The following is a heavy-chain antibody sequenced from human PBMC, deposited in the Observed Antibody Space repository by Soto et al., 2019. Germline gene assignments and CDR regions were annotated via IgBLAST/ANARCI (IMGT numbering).Heavy chain of an antibody. CDR3: ARHWALGPPTDY. CDR2: IYYSGST. V-gene: IGHV4-59*08. Sequence: SETLSLTCTVSGGSISSYYWSWIRQPPGKGLEWIGYIYYSGSTNYNPSLKSRVTISVDTSKNQFSLKLSSVTAADTAVYYCARHWALGPPTDYWGPGTLVTVST. CDR1: GGSISSYY. J-gene: IGHJ4*01. D-gene: IGHD3-16*01.